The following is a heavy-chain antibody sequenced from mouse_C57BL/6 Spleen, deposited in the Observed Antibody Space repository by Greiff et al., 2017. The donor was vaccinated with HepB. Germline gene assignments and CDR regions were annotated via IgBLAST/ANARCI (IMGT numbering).Heavy chain of an antibody. Sequence: QVQLKESGAELVKPGASVKISCKASGYAFSSYWMNWVKQRPGKGLEWIGQIYPGDGDTNYNGKFKGKATLTADKSSSTAYMQLSSLTSEDSAVYFCARGGETWFAYWGQGTLVTVSA. V-gene: IGHV1-80*01. CDR2: IYPGDGDT. J-gene: IGHJ3*01. CDR3: ARGGETWFAY. CDR1: GYAFSSYW.